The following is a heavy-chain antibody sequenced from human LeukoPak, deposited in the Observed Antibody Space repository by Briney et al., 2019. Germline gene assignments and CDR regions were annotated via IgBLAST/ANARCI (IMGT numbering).Heavy chain of an antibody. J-gene: IGHJ4*02. D-gene: IGHD6-6*01. V-gene: IGHV1-58*02. Sequence: RASVKVSCKASGFSFSSSAMQWVRQTREQRLEWIGWIVVGSGNTNYAQKFQERVTITRDMSTSTVYMEMSSLRSEDTAVYYCAAESASSSFYGYWGQGTLVTVSS. CDR3: AAESASSSFYGY. CDR1: GFSFSSSA. CDR2: IVVGSGNT.